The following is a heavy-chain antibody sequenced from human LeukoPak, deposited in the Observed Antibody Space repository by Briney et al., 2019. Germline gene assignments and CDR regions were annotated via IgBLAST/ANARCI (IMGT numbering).Heavy chain of an antibody. D-gene: IGHD3-10*01. CDR2: INPNTGAT. CDR1: GYTFTAYF. J-gene: IGHJ4*02. V-gene: IGHV1-2*06. CDR3: TTDLYFGESNY. Sequence: ASVKVSCKASGYTFTAYFIHWVRQAPGQGLQWMGRINPNTGATNHAQRFQGRVTMTRDTSISTAYMEVNRLTSDDTAIYYCTTDLYFGESNYWGQGTLVTASS.